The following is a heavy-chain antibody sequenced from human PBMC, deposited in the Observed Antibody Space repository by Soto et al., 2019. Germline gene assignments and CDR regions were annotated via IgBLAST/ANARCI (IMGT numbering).Heavy chain of an antibody. Sequence: EVQLVESGGGSVQPGGSLTLSCAASGFTFSSYWMHWVRQVPGKGLVWVSRINSDGRTTNYTDSVKSRFTIPRDNAKSMLHLQMNSLRAEDTAVYYCVRGYSGTYRIDFWGQGALVTVSS. J-gene: IGHJ4*02. V-gene: IGHV3-74*01. CDR1: GFTFSSYW. CDR3: VRGYSGTYRIDF. D-gene: IGHD1-26*01. CDR2: INSDGRTT.